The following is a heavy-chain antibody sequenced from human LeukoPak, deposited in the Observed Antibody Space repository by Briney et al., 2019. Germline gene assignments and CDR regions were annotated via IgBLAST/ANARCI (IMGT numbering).Heavy chain of an antibody. D-gene: IGHD3-22*01. J-gene: IGHJ4*02. CDR2: VYYSGRT. CDR3: ASAYDTSGYYHDY. V-gene: IGHV4-39*01. Sequence: SGTLSLTCTVSGGSISSRGHYWAWIRQPPGKGLEWIGSVYYSGRTCYNPSVQSRVIISIDTSKNQFFLRLDSVTASDTVVYYCASAYDTSGYYHDYWGQGILVTVSS. CDR1: GGSISSRGHY.